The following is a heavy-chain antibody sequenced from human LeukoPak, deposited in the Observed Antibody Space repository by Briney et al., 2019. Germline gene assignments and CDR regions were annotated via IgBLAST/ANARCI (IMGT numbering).Heavy chain of an antibody. CDR1: GGSISSSSYY. D-gene: IGHD6-19*01. CDR3: ARLYSSGWDTFDY. J-gene: IGHJ4*02. Sequence: SETLSLTCTVSGGSISSSSYYWGWIRQPPGKGLEWIGNIYYSGSTYYNPSLKSRVTISVDTSKNQFSLKLSSVTAADTAVYYCARLYSSGWDTFDYWGQGTLVTVSS. CDR2: IYYSGST. V-gene: IGHV4-39*07.